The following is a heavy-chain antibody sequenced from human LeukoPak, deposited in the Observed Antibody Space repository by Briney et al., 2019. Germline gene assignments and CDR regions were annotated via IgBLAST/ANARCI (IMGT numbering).Heavy chain of an antibody. CDR2: INPSGGST. D-gene: IGHD6-13*01. Sequence: ASVKVSCKASGYTFTSYYMHRVRQAPGQGLEWMGIINPSGGSTSYAQKFQGRVTMTRDTSTSIVNMELSSLRSEDTAVYYCVRASSSWNAFDHWGQGTLVTVSS. CDR3: VRASSSWNAFDH. V-gene: IGHV1-46*01. CDR1: GYTFTSYY. J-gene: IGHJ4*02.